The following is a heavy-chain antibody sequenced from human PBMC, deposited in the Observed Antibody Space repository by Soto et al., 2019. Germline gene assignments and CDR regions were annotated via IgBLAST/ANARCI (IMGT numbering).Heavy chain of an antibody. Sequence: PGGSLRLSCGAPGVTFKDYGMHWVRQAPGKGLEWVAVISYEGKQTYYADSVKGRFTISKDKSKRTLFLRMNSLRVDDTAVYYCARDGWGSNWYFDLWGRGTLVTVSS. D-gene: IGHD3-16*01. CDR3: ARDGWGSNWYFDL. CDR1: GVTFKDYG. CDR2: ISYEGKQT. J-gene: IGHJ2*01. V-gene: IGHV3-30*03.